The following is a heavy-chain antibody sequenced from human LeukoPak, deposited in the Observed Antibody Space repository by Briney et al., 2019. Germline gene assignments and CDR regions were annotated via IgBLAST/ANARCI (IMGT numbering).Heavy chain of an antibody. CDR1: GYTFTSYS. V-gene: IGHV7-4-1*02. CDR2: INANTGNP. CDR3: ARDFPARDWFFDL. J-gene: IGHJ2*01. Sequence: ASVKVSCKASGYTFTSYSMNWVRQAPGQGLEYMGWINANTGNPTYAQGFTGRFVFSLDTSVSTAYLQISSPKAEDTAVYYCARDFPARDWFFDLWGRGTLVTVSS.